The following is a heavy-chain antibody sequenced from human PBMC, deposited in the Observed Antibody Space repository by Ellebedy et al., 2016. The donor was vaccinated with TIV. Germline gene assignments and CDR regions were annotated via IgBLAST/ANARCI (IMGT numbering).Heavy chain of an antibody. Sequence: GESLKISCKASGSTFINYWIGWVRQMPGKGLEWMGIIYPGNSDTTYSPSFQGQVTISADKSISTAYLQWSSLEASDTAIYYCARRGYYYGLDVWGLGTAVTVSS. V-gene: IGHV5-51*01. J-gene: IGHJ6*02. CDR1: GSTFINYW. CDR3: ARRGYYYGLDV. CDR2: IYPGNSDT.